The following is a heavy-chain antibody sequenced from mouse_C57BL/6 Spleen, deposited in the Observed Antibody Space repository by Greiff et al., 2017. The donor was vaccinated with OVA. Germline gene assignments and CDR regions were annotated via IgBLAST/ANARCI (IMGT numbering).Heavy chain of an antibody. V-gene: IGHV14-4*01. CDR3: TSITTVVSYWYFDV. Sequence: EVMLVESGAELVRPGASVTLSCTASGFNIKDDYMHWVKQRPEQGLEWIGWIDPENGDTEYASKFQGKATITADTSSNTAYLQLSSLTSEDTAVYYCTSITTVVSYWYFDVWGTGTTVTVSS. D-gene: IGHD1-1*01. J-gene: IGHJ1*03. CDR1: GFNIKDDY. CDR2: IDPENGDT.